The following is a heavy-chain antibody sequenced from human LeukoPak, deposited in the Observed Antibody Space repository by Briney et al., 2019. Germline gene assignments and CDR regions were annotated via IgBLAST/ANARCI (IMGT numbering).Heavy chain of an antibody. CDR2: FDPEDGET. Sequence: ASVKVSCKVSGYTLTELSMHWVRQAPGKGLEWMGGFDPEDGETIYAQKFQGRVAITADESTRIAYMELSSLRSEDTAVYHCARVRGSALLSFLDDYWGRGTLVTVSS. CDR1: GYTLTELS. CDR3: ARVRGSALLSFLDDY. J-gene: IGHJ4*02. V-gene: IGHV1-24*01. D-gene: IGHD3-3*02.